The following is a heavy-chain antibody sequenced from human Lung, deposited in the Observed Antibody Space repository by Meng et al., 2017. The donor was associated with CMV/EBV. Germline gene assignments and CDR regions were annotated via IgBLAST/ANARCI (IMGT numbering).Heavy chain of an antibody. CDR3: AKGGNKWELPSLGFDP. CDR1: GLSFSDYT. J-gene: IGHJ5*02. D-gene: IGHD1-26*01. V-gene: IGHV3-48*04. CDR2: ISADSTTI. Sequence: GGSLRLSCAASGLSFSDYTMSWFRQLPGKGLEWLAFISADSTTIYYADSVKGRFTISRDNADNSLFLQMSSLRAEDTALCYCAKGGNKWELPSLGFDPWGKGTLVTVSS.